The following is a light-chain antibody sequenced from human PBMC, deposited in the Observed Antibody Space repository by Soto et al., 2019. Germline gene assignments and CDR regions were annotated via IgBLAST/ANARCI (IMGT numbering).Light chain of an antibody. CDR1: QSVSSSY. J-gene: IGKJ3*01. V-gene: IGKV3-20*01. CDR2: GAS. Sequence: EIVLAQSPGTLSLSPGERATLSCRASQSVSSSYLSWYQQTPGQAHSLLIYGASSRATGIPNRFRGSGSGTDFTLTIIRLEPEDFAVYYFQQYGSPPLTFGPGTKVHIK. CDR3: QQYGSPPLT.